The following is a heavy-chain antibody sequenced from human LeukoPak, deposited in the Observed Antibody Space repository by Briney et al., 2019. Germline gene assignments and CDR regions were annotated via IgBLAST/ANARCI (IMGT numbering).Heavy chain of an antibody. D-gene: IGHD4/OR15-4a*01. CDR1: GCTFTSYY. J-gene: IGHJ6*02. CDR3: ARGGRVYGANDGIYYYGMDV. V-gene: IGHV1-46*01. Sequence: ASVKVSCQASGCTFTSYYLHWVRQAPGQGLEWMGLINPSDGSTMYAQKFQGSVTMTRDTSTSTVYEELSSLRSEDTAVYYCARGGRVYGANDGIYYYGMDVWGQGTRSPSP. CDR2: INPSDGST.